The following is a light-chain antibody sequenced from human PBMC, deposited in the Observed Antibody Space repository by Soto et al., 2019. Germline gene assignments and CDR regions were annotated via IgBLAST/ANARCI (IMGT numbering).Light chain of an antibody. CDR2: GTF. Sequence: EIVLTQSPGTLSLSPGERAALSCRASQSVRSSYLAWYQQKPGQAPRLLIHGTFTRATGIPARFSGSGSGTDFTLTISRLEPEDFAVYYCQQYGSSSITFGQGTRLEIK. CDR3: QQYGSSSIT. CDR1: QSVRSSY. V-gene: IGKV3-20*01. J-gene: IGKJ5*01.